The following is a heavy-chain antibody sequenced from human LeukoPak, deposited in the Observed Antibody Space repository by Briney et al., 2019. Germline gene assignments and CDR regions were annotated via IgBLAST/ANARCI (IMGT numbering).Heavy chain of an antibody. V-gene: IGHV3-33*01. J-gene: IGHJ4*02. CDR1: GLTFSNYG. CDR3: ARNPLRRFDY. CDR2: IYYDGSKK. Sequence: GGSLRLSCAASGLTFSNYGMHWVRQAPGKGLEWVSIIYYDGSKKYYADSVKGRFTVSRDNSKKTLYLQINSLRAEDTAVYYCARNPLRRFDYWGQGTLVTVSS.